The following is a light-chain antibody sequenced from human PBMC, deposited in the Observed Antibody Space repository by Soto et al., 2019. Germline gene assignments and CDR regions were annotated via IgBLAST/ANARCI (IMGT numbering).Light chain of an antibody. Sequence: EIVLTQFPATLSLPPGDRATLSCRASQSVPSYLAWYQQKPGQAPRLLVYDISNRATGIPARFTGSGSGTDFTLTISSLEPEDSAVYYCQQRNAWPRNTFGQGTKLQI. V-gene: IGKV3-11*01. CDR1: QSVPSY. CDR2: DIS. J-gene: IGKJ2*01. CDR3: QQRNAWPRNT.